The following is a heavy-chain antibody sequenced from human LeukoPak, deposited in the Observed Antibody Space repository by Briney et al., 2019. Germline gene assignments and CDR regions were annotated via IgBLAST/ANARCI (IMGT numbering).Heavy chain of an antibody. CDR1: GFDFEDYA. V-gene: IGHV3-9*01. Sequence: GGSLRLSCVASGFDFEDYAIHWVRQVPGKGLEWVSGISWNSGAKAYADSVRGRFTISRDNAKNSLYLQMNSLRGEDTALYYCAKARLMAAPFYYYGMDVWGPGTTVTVSS. D-gene: IGHD5-24*01. CDR3: AKARLMAAPFYYYGMDV. CDR2: ISWNSGAK. J-gene: IGHJ6*02.